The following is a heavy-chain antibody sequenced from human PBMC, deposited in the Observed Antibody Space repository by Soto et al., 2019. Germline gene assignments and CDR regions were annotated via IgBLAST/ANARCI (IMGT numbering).Heavy chain of an antibody. J-gene: IGHJ4*02. CDR2: INWDGTNK. CDR3: AKEAGTIYFDY. Sequence: EVQLVESGGVVVQPGGSLRLSCAASGFTFHGYTMHWVRQAPGKGLEWVSLINWDGTNKYYADSVKGRFTISRDNGKNSRYLQMNSLRTEDTALYYCAKEAGTIYFDYWGQGALVTVSS. CDR1: GFTFHGYT. V-gene: IGHV3-43*01. D-gene: IGHD6-13*01.